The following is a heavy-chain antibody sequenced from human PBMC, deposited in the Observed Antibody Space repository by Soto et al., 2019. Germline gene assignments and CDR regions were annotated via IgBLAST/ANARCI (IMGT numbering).Heavy chain of an antibody. CDR3: ARDIVVVPAAIMSGYYGMDV. CDR1: GGTFSSYA. CDR2: IIPIFGTA. Sequence: ASVKVSCKASGGTFSSYAISWVRQAPGQGLEWMGGIIPIFGTANYAQKFQGRVTITADESTSTAYMELSSLRSEDTAVYYCARDIVVVPAAIMSGYYGMDVWGQGTTVTVSS. D-gene: IGHD2-2*01. J-gene: IGHJ6*02. V-gene: IGHV1-69*13.